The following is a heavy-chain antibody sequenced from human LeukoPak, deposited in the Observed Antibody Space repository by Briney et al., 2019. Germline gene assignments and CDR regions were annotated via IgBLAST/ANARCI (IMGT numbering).Heavy chain of an antibody. CDR2: IKYDGSEI. J-gene: IGHJ4*02. D-gene: IGHD3-10*01. CDR3: ARRPFGADY. Sequence: GGSLRLSCAASGFPFSNYWTTWVRQAPGKGLEWVEWVANIKYDGSEIYYIDSVKGRFTISRDNAKNSVYLQMNSLRVEDTAVYYCARRPFGADYWGQGTLVTVSS. V-gene: IGHV3-7*01. CDR1: GFPFSNYW.